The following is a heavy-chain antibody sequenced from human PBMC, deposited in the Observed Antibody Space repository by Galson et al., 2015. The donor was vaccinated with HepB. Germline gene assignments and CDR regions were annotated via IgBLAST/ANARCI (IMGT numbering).Heavy chain of an antibody. CDR1: GGSFSGYY. J-gene: IGHJ4*02. D-gene: IGHD5-24*01. Sequence: ETLSLTCAVYGGSFSGYYWSWIRQPPGKGLEWIGEINHSGSTNYNPSLKSRVTISVDTSKNQFSLKLSSVTAADTAVYYCARGRDGEPAYYWGQGTLVTVSS. CDR2: INHSGST. CDR3: ARGRDGEPAYY. V-gene: IGHV4-34*01.